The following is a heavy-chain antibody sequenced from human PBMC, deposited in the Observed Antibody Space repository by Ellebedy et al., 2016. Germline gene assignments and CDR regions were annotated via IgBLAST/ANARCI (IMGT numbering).Heavy chain of an antibody. CDR1: GFTFDAYN. V-gene: IGHV3-21*01. Sequence: GGSLRLSXVASGFTFDAYNMNWVRQAPGKGLEWVSSISSSGSLIYYADSVKGRFTISRDNAKNSLYLQMNSLRVEDTALYYCARDKDWSSDYWGQGVLVTVSS. J-gene: IGHJ4*02. CDR3: ARDKDWSSDY. CDR2: ISSSGSLI. D-gene: IGHD3/OR15-3a*01.